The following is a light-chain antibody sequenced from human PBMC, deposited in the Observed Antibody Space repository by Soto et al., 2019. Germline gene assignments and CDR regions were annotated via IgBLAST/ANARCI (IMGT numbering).Light chain of an antibody. CDR3: SSYTASSTFV. V-gene: IGLV2-14*01. Sequence: QSVLTQPASVSGSPGQSITISCTGPSSDVGGGQYVSCYQQYPGKAPKLMIYEVSNRPSGTSNRFSASKSGNTASLTISVLQAEDEADYYCSSYTASSTFVFGTGTKVTVL. CDR2: EVS. CDR1: SSDVGGGQY. J-gene: IGLJ1*01.